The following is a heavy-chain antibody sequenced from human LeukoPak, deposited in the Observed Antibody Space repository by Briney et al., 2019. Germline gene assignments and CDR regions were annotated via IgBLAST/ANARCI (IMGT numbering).Heavy chain of an antibody. CDR2: IYHSGST. V-gene: IGHV4-30-2*01. CDR3: ARATIVGATGVDY. Sequence: PSETLSLTCTVSGGSISSGGYYWSWIRQPPGKGLEWIGYIYHSGSTYYNPSLKSRVTISVDRSKNQFSLKLSSVTAADTAVYYCARATIVGATGVDYWGQGTLVTVSS. J-gene: IGHJ4*02. D-gene: IGHD1-26*01. CDR1: GGSISSGGYY.